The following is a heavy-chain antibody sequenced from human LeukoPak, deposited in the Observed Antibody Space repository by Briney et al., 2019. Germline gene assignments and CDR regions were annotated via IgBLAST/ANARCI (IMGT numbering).Heavy chain of an antibody. Sequence: SETLSLTCTVSGGSISSYHWSWIRQPPGKGLEWIGYIYYSGSTNYNPSLKSRVTISVDTSKNQFSLKLSSVTAADTAVYYCARGKSYYGSGSYYNQYYYYGMDVWGQGTTVTVSS. CDR3: ARGKSYYGSGSYYNQYYYYGMDV. CDR2: IYYSGST. V-gene: IGHV4-59*01. J-gene: IGHJ6*02. CDR1: GGSISSYH. D-gene: IGHD3-10*01.